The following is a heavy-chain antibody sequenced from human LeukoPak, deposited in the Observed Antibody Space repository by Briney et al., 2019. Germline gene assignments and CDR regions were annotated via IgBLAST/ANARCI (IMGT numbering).Heavy chain of an antibody. J-gene: IGHJ4*02. CDR2: IRSKAYGGTT. CDR1: GFTFGDYA. Sequence: GGSLRLSCTASGFTFGDYAMSWFRQAPGKGLEWVGFIRSKAYGGTTEYAASVKGRFTISRDDSKSIAYLQMNSLKTEDTAVYYCTREAIYNIVVVVAETVWGQGTLVTVSS. D-gene: IGHD2-15*01. CDR3: TREAIYNIVVVVAETV. V-gene: IGHV3-49*03.